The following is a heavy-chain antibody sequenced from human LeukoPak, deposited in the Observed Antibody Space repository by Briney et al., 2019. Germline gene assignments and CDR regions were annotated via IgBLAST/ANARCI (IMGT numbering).Heavy chain of an antibody. J-gene: IGHJ4*02. V-gene: IGHV4-59*08. D-gene: IGHD6-25*01. CDR2: IYYSGST. CDR1: GGPISSYY. Sequence: SETLSLTCTVSGGPISSYYWSWIRQPPGKGLEWIGYIYYSGSTNYNPSLKSRVTISVDTSKNQFSLKLSSVTAADTAVYYCARLAALGVDYWGQGTLVTVSS. CDR3: ARLAALGVDY.